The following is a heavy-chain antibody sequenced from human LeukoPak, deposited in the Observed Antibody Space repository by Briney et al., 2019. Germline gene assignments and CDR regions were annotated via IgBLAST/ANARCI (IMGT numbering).Heavy chain of an antibody. CDR2: ISSSSSYI. D-gene: IGHD3-22*01. J-gene: IGHJ6*02. CDR3: ARDSTYYDSSGYGMDV. Sequence: PGGSLRLSCAASGFTFSNNDMNWVRQAPGKGLEWVSYISSSSSYIYYADSVKGRFTISRDNAKNSLYLQMNSLRAEDTAVYYCARDSTYYDSSGYGMDVWGQGTTVTVSS. CDR1: GFTFSNND. V-gene: IGHV3-21*05.